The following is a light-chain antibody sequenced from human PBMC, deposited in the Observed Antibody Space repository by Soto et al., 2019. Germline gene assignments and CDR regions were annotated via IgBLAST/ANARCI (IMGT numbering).Light chain of an antibody. CDR3: QSYDSTLSDRYV. CDR2: GNI. J-gene: IGLJ1*01. Sequence: QSVLTQPPSVSGAPGQRVTISCTGSSSNIGAGYDVHWYQQRPGTAPKLLIFGNINRPSGVPDRFSGSKSGTSASLTITGLQAEDEGDYYCQSYDSTLSDRYVFGTGTKVTV. CDR1: SSNIGAGYD. V-gene: IGLV1-40*01.